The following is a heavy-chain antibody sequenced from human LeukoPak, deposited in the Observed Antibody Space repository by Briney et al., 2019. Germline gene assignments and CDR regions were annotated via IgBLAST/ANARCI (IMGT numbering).Heavy chain of an antibody. J-gene: IGHJ3*02. D-gene: IGHD3-16*02. CDR1: GGSFSGYY. Sequence: SETLSLTCAVYGGSFSGYYWSWIRQPPGKGLEWIGEINHSGSTNYNPSLKSRVTISVDTSKNQFSLKLSSVTAADTAVYYCARITFGRVISIWGQGTMVTVSS. CDR2: INHSGST. CDR3: ARITFGRVISI. V-gene: IGHV4-34*01.